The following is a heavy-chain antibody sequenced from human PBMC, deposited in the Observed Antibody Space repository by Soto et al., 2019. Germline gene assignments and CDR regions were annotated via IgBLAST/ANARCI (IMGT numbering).Heavy chain of an antibody. CDR3: AKASVWYPYFDS. Sequence: SVKVSCKASGYTFTSYYMHWVRQAPGQGLEWMGIINPSGGSTSYAQKFQGRVTMTRDTSTSTVYMELSSLRSEDTAVYYCAKASVWYPYFDSWGQGTLVTVSS. CDR1: GYTFTSYY. V-gene: IGHV1-46*01. CDR2: INPSGGST. D-gene: IGHD6-13*01. J-gene: IGHJ4*02.